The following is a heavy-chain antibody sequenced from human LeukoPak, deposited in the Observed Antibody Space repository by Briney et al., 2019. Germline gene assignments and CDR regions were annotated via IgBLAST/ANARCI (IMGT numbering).Heavy chain of an antibody. CDR2: ISWNSGSI. D-gene: IGHD2-2*01. CDR3: AKGYCSSTSCLWIY. J-gene: IGHJ4*02. V-gene: IGHV3-9*01. Sequence: GGSLRLSCVVSGFTFGSYSMNWVRQAPGKGLEWVSGISWNSGSIAYADSVKGRFTISRDNAKNSLYLQMNSLRAEDTASYYCAKGYCSSTSCLWIYWGQGTLVTVSS. CDR1: GFTFGSYS.